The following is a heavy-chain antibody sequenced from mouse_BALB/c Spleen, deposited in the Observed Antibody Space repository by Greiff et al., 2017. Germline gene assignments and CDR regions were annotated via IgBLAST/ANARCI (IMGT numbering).Heavy chain of an antibody. CDR1: GYSFTGYF. CDR3: ARNYDYDVGFAY. V-gene: IGHV1-20*02. J-gene: IGHJ3*01. CDR2: INPYNGDT. D-gene: IGHD2-4*01. Sequence: EVQLQQSGPELVKPGASVKISCKASGYSFTGYFMNWVMQSHGKSLEWIGRINPYNGDTFYNQKFKGKATLTVDKSSRTAHMELRSLASEDSAVYYCARNYDYDVGFAYWGQGTLVTVSA.